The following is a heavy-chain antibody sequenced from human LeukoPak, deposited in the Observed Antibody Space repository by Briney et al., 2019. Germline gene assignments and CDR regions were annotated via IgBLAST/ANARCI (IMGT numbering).Heavy chain of an antibody. J-gene: IGHJ4*02. CDR3: AKWGQFRPFDY. Sequence: GGSLRLSCAASGFTFNSYGMHWVRQAPGKGLEWVAFIRYDGNNKYYADSVKGRFTISRDNSKNTLYLQMNSLRPEDTAVYYCAKWGQFRPFDYWGRGTLVTVSS. CDR2: IRYDGNNK. V-gene: IGHV3-30*02. CDR1: GFTFNSYG. D-gene: IGHD3-16*01.